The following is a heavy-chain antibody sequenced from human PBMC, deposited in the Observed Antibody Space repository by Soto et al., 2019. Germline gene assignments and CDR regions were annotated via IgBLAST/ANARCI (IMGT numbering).Heavy chain of an antibody. Sequence: GSLRLSCAASGFPFSSYAMGWVHQAPGKGLELVSTISAGGGRTYYADSVKGRFTISRDNSKNTLYLQMNSLRAEDTAVYYCTKGYYYDTCGYFDSWGQGTLVTVSS. D-gene: IGHD3-22*01. J-gene: IGHJ4*02. CDR3: TKGYYYDTCGYFDS. CDR2: ISAGGGRT. CDR1: GFPFSSYA. V-gene: IGHV3-23*01.